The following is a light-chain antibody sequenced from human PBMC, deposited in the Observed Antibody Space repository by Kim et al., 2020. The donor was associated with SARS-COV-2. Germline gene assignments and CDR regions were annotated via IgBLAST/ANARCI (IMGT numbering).Light chain of an antibody. CDR2: DAS. CDR1: QGISNY. J-gene: IGKJ5*01. Sequence: DIQMTQSPSSLSASVGDRVTITCQASQGISNYLNWYQQKPGKAPKLLIYDASNLETGVPSRFSGSGSGTDFFFPIKALHPEDIPTYLSKHIDIPPPTTSAQGTRLEI. V-gene: IGKV1-33*01. CDR3: KHIDIPPPTT.